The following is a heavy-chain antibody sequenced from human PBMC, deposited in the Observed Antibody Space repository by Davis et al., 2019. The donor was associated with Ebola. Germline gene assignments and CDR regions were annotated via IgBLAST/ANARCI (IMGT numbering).Heavy chain of an antibody. V-gene: IGHV2-5*02. CDR3: ARTSHGDYVDY. CDR2: IYWDDDK. J-gene: IGHJ4*02. Sequence: SGPTLVKPTQTLTLTCTFSGFSLSTSGVGVGWIRQPPGKALEWLALIYWDDDKRYRPSLKSRLTITKDTSKNQVVLTMTDMDPVDTATYYCARTSHGDYVDYWGQGTLVTVSS. D-gene: IGHD4-17*01. CDR1: GFSLSTSGVG.